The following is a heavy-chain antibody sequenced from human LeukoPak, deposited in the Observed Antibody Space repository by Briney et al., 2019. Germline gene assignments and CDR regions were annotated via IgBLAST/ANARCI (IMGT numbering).Heavy chain of an antibody. CDR3: AREGVLRYFDWSNWFDP. J-gene: IGHJ5*02. D-gene: IGHD3-9*01. CDR2: INHSGST. CDR1: GGSISNYY. V-gene: IGHV4-34*01. Sequence: SETLSLTCTVSGGSISNYYWGWIRQPPGKGLEWIGEINHSGSTNYNPSLKSRVTISVDTSKNQFSLKLSSVTAADTAVYYCAREGVLRYFDWSNWFDPWGQGTLVTVSS.